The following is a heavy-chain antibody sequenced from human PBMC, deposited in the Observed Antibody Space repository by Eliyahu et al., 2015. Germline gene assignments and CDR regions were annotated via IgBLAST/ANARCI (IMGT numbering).Heavy chain of an antibody. V-gene: IGHV5-51*01. CDR1: GXTXTXYW. J-gene: IGHJ4*02. D-gene: IGHD2-15*01. Sequence: EVQLVQSGAEVKKPGESLKISCKGSGXTXTXYWIGWVRQMPGKGLXWMGIIYPGDSDATYSPSFQGQVTISADKSINTAYLQWSSLKASDTAVYYCARPFRVATEKFYFDYWGQGALGHRLL. CDR3: ARPFRVATEKFYFDY. CDR2: IYPGDSDA.